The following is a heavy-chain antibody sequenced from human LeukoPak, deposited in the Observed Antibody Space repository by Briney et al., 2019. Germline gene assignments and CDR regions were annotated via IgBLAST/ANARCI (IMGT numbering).Heavy chain of an antibody. J-gene: IGHJ4*02. CDR3: ARSGDYYDSSGYHYVAFDY. CDR2: IYYSGST. Sequence: SETLSLTCTVSGGSISSYYWSWIRQPPGKGLEWIGYIYYSGSTNYNPSLKSRVTISVDTSKNHFSLKLSSVTAADTAVYYCARSGDYYDSSGYHYVAFDYWGQGTLVTVSS. D-gene: IGHD3-22*01. CDR1: GGSISSYY. V-gene: IGHV4-59*01.